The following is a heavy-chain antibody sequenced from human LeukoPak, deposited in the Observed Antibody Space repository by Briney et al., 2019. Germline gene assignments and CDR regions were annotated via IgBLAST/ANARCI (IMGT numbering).Heavy chain of an antibody. D-gene: IGHD3-10*01. J-gene: IGHJ4*02. V-gene: IGHV1-3*01. CDR3: ARVITMVRGALGY. CDR2: INAGNCNT. Sequence: ASVSVSCKASGSTFTSYAMHWVRQPPGQRLGRMGWINAGNCNTKYSQKFQGRVTITRDTSASTAYMELSSLRSEDTAVYYCARVITMVRGALGYWGQGTLVTVSS. CDR1: GSTFTSYA.